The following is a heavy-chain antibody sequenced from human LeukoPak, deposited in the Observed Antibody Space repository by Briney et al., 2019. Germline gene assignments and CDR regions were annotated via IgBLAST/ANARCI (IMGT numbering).Heavy chain of an antibody. J-gene: IGHJ4*02. Sequence: GGSLRLSCAASGFTFRSYGMHWVRQAPGKGLEGVAVISNDGSNKYYADSVKGRFTISRDNSKNTLYLQMNSLRAEDTAVYYCAKDRSIAVAGTFGYWGQGTLVTVSS. CDR1: GFTFRSYG. D-gene: IGHD6-19*01. V-gene: IGHV3-30*18. CDR3: AKDRSIAVAGTFGY. CDR2: ISNDGSNK.